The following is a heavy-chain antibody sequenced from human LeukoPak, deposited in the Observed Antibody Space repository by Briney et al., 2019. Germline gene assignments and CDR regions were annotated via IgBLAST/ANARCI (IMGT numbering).Heavy chain of an antibody. CDR1: GFTVSDNN. Sequence: GGSLRLSCAASGFTVSDNNTIWVRQAPGKGLEWVSVIYGGGNIYYADSVKGRFTISRDNSKNTLYLQMNSLRAEDTAVYYCARGAGYNYPYYFDYWGQGTLVTVSS. J-gene: IGHJ4*02. V-gene: IGHV3-53*01. CDR3: ARGAGYNYPYYFDY. D-gene: IGHD5-24*01. CDR2: IYGGGNI.